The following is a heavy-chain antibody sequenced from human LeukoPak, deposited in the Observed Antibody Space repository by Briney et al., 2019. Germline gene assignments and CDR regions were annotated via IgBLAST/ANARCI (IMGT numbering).Heavy chain of an antibody. CDR1: GGTFSSYA. D-gene: IGHD3-9*01. V-gene: IGHV1-69*06. CDR2: IIPIFGTA. Sequence: SVKVSCKAPGGTFSSYAISWVRQAPGQGLEWMGGIIPIFGTANYAQKFQGRVTITADKSTSTAYMELSSLRSEDTAVYYCATGDILTADDAFDIWGQGTMVTVSS. CDR3: ATGDILTADDAFDI. J-gene: IGHJ3*02.